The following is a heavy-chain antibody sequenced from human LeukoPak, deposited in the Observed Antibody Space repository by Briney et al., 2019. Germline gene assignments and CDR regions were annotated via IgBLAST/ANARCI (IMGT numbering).Heavy chain of an antibody. CDR3: ANPTTRAADY. D-gene: IGHD6-25*01. V-gene: IGHV3-30*02. CDR1: GFTFSSYG. J-gene: IGHJ4*02. CDR2: IRYDGSNK. Sequence: GGPLRLSCAASGFTFSSYGMHWVRQAPGKGLEGVAFIRYDGSNKYYAYSVKGRFTISRDNSKNTLYLQMNSLRAEDTAVYYCANPTTRAADYWGQGTLVTVSS.